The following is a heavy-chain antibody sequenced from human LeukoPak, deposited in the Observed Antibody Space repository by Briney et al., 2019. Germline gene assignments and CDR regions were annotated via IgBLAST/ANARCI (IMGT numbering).Heavy chain of an antibody. Sequence: SETLSLTCAVSGYSISSGYYWGWIRPPPGKGLEWIGSIYHSGSTYYNPSLKSRVTISVDTSKNQFSLKLSSVTAADTAVYYCARSTYYEFWSGYPFDYWGQGTLVTVSS. CDR1: GYSISSGYY. CDR3: ARSTYYEFWSGYPFDY. CDR2: IYHSGST. D-gene: IGHD3-3*01. V-gene: IGHV4-38-2*01. J-gene: IGHJ4*02.